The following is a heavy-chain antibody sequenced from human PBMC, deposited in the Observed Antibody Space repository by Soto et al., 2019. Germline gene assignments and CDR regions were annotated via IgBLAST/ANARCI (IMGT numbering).Heavy chain of an antibody. CDR3: AKGQWLAYFDY. CDR2: IYSGGST. V-gene: IGHV3-53*01. CDR1: GFTVSSNY. Sequence: GWSLRLSCASSGFTVSSNYMSWVRQAPGKGLEWVSVIYSGGSTYYADSVKGRFTISRDNSKNTLYLQMNSLRAEDTAVYYCAKGQWLAYFDYWGQGTLVTVSS. J-gene: IGHJ4*02. D-gene: IGHD6-19*01.